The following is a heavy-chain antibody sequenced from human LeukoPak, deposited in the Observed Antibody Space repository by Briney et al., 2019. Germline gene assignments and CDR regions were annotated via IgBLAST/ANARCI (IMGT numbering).Heavy chain of an antibody. CDR3: AKGSKWFGELLTQYFDY. D-gene: IGHD3-10*01. J-gene: IGHJ4*02. Sequence: GGSLRLSCAASGFTFSSYGMHWVRQAPGKGLEWVAVISYDGSNKYYADSVKGRFTISRDSSKNTLYLQMNSLRAEDTAVYYCAKGSKWFGELLTQYFDYWGQGTLVTVSS. V-gene: IGHV3-30*18. CDR1: GFTFSSYG. CDR2: ISYDGSNK.